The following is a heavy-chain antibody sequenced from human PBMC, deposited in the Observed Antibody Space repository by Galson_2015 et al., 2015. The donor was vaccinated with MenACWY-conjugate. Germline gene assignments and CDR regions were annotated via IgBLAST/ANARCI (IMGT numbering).Heavy chain of an antibody. CDR3: ARRQRIITYAADGGVDGMDV. V-gene: IGHV3-48*02. CDR1: GFNLNFYA. CDR2: ISLSGSTV. J-gene: IGHJ6*02. D-gene: IGHD3-16*01. Sequence: SLRLSCAASGFNLNFYALNWVRQAPGKGLEWISFISLSGSTVHYADSVKGRFNISRDHAKKSLFLQMNSLRDEDTAVYFCARRQRIITYAADGGVDGMDVWGQGTT.